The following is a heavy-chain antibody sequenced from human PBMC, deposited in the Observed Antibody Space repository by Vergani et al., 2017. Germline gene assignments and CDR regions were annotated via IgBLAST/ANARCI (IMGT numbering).Heavy chain of an antibody. D-gene: IGHD2-2*01. CDR3: AREGRSVVATGNWFDP. V-gene: IGHV3-7*01. J-gene: IGHJ5*02. Sequence: VQLVESGGGLVQPGGSLRLSCAASGFTFSSYWMSWVRQAPGKGLEWVANIKQDGSEKYYVDSVKGRFTISRDNAKNSLYLQMNSLRAEDTAVYYCAREGRSVVATGNWFDPWGQGTLVTVSS. CDR2: IKQDGSEK. CDR1: GFTFSSYW.